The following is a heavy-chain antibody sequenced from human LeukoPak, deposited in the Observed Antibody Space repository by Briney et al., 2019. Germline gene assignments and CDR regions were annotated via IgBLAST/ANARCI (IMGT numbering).Heavy chain of an antibody. Sequence: ASVKVSCKASGYTFTGYYMHWVRQAPGQGLEWMGWINPNSGGTNYAQKFQGRVTMTRDTSISTAYMELSSLRSEDTAVYYCARGKGPSRFWFGPWGQGTLVTVSS. V-gene: IGHV1-2*02. J-gene: IGHJ5*02. CDR3: ARGKGPSRFWFGP. CDR2: INPNSGGT. CDR1: GYTFTGYY.